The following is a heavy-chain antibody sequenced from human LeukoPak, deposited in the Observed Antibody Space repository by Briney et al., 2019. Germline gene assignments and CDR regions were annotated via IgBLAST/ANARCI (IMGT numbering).Heavy chain of an antibody. CDR1: GFTFSSYA. J-gene: IGHJ4*02. Sequence: PGGSLRLSCAASGFTFSSYAMNWVRQAPGQGLEWVSYISSSGSTIYYADSVKGRFTISRDNAKNSLYLQMNSLRAEDTAVYYCARDHSSGWYFVDYWGQGTLVTVSS. D-gene: IGHD6-19*01. CDR2: ISSSGSTI. V-gene: IGHV3-48*03. CDR3: ARDHSSGWYFVDY.